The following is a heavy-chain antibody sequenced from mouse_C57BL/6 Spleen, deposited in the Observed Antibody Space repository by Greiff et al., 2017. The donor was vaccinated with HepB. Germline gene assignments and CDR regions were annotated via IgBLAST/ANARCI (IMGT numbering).Heavy chain of an antibody. J-gene: IGHJ4*01. V-gene: IGHV1-18*01. CDR1: GYTFTDYN. D-gene: IGHD4-1*01. CDR3: AREGTGTGAMDY. Sequence: EVQLVESGPELVKPGASVKIPCKASGYTFTDYNMDWVKQSHGKSLEWIGDINPNNGGTIYNQKFKGKATLTVDKSSSTAYMELRSLTSEDTAVYYCAREGTGTGAMDYWGQGTSVTVSS. CDR2: INPNNGGT.